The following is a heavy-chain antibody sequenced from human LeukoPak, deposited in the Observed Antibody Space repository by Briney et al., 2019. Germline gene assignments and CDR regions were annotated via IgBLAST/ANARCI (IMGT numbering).Heavy chain of an antibody. D-gene: IGHD3-3*01. J-gene: IGHJ4*02. CDR1: GGSFSGQD. CDR2: INHSGST. V-gene: IGHV4-34*01. Sequence: SETLSLTCAVYGGSFSGQDWSWIRQPPGKGLEWIGEINHSGSTNYHPSLKSRVTISVDTSKNQFSLNLSSVTAADTAVYYCARAAQGPRSGYYYWGQGTRVTVSS. CDR3: ARAAQGPRSGYYY.